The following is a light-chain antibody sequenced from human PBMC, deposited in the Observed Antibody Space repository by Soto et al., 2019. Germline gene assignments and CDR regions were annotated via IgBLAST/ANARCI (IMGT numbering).Light chain of an antibody. CDR2: DVS. J-gene: IGLJ1*01. CDR1: SGDVGSYNY. V-gene: IGLV2-14*01. Sequence: QSVLTQPASVSGSPGQSITISCTGTSGDVGSYNYVSWYQQHPGKAPKLVICDVSNRPSGVSNRFSGSKSGNTASLTISGLQAEDEADYYCSSYTSSNTYVFGTGTKLTVL. CDR3: SSYTSSNTYV.